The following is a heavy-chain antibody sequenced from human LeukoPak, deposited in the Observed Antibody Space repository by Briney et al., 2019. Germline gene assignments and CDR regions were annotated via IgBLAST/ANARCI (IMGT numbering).Heavy chain of an antibody. V-gene: IGHV3-30*18. J-gene: IGHJ5*02. Sequence: GGSLRLSCAASGFTFSSYGMHWVRQAPGKGLEWVAVISYDGSNKYYADSAKGRFTISRDNSKNTLYLQMSSLRAEDTAVYYCAKEGLVSSTWYGLNWFDPWGQGTLVTVSS. CDR2: ISYDGSNK. D-gene: IGHD6-13*01. CDR3: AKEGLVSSTWYGLNWFDP. CDR1: GFTFSSYG.